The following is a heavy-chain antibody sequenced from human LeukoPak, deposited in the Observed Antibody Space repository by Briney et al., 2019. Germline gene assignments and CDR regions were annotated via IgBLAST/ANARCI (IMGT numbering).Heavy chain of an antibody. Sequence: GGSLRLSCAASGFTFDDYAMHWVRQAPGKGLEWVSGISWNSGSIDYADSVKGRFTISRDNAKNSLYLQMNSLTAEDTAFYYCAKDKAFHYFYMDVWGKGTTVTVSS. CDR3: AKDKAFHYFYMDV. D-gene: IGHD2-21*01. CDR1: GFTFDDYA. J-gene: IGHJ6*03. V-gene: IGHV3-9*01. CDR2: ISWNSGSI.